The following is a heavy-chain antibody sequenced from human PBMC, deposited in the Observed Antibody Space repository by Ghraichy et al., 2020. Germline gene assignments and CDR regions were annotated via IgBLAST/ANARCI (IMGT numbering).Heavy chain of an antibody. CDR2: IKQDGSEK. J-gene: IGHJ4*02. CDR3: ARAPYSSGWFRGFDY. Sequence: SCAASGFTFSGYWMSWVRQAPGKGLEWVANIKQDGSEKYYVDSVKGRFTISRDNAKNSLYLQMNSLRAEDTAVYYCARAPYSSGWFRGFDYWGQGTLVTVSS. D-gene: IGHD6-19*01. CDR1: GFTFSGYW. V-gene: IGHV3-7*01.